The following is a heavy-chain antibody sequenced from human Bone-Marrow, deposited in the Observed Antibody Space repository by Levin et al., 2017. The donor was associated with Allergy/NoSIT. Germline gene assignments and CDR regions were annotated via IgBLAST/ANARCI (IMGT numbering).Heavy chain of an antibody. J-gene: IGHJ3*02. CDR1: GFTFDDYA. CDR2: LSWNGGSL. CDR3: EKASNEAADGRFAAFDI. V-gene: IGHV3-9*01. Sequence: PGGSLRLSCAASGFTFDDYAMHWVRQAPGKGLEWVSCLSWNGGSLGYGDSVKGRFTISRDNAKNSPYQQMNSVRLEDRAVYYCEKASNEAADGRFAAFDIWGQGTRVTVSS. D-gene: IGHD6-13*01.